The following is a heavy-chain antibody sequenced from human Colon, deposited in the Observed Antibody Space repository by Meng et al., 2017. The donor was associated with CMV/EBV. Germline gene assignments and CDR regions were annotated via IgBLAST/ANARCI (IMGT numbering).Heavy chain of an antibody. D-gene: IGHD2-21*02. J-gene: IGHJ4*02. CDR1: GFTFNTFG. V-gene: IGHV3-30*02. CDR2: IRYDGTKA. CDR3: AKEFVLGTHLDH. Sequence: GGSLRLSCSASGFTFNTFGMHWVRQAPGKGLEWVAFIRYDGTKADYADSVTGRFTISRDNAKSSLYMQMTSLRPEDTAVYYCAKEFVLGTHLDHWGQGTLVTVSS.